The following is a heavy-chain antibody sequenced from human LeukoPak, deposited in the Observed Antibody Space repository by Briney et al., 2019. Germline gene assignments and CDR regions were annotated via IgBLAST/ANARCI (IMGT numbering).Heavy chain of an antibody. D-gene: IGHD2/OR15-2a*01. CDR1: GDSISSGYY. CDR2: MYYSGST. CDR3: ARSYSTTSVLPDYFFDY. V-gene: IGHV4-38-2*01. Sequence: SETLSLTCAVSGDSISSGYYWGWIRQPPGKGLEWIGSMYYSGSTYYNPSLKSRVSISVDTSKNQFSPKLSSVTAADTAVYYCARSYSTTSVLPDYFFDYWGQGTLVTVSS. J-gene: IGHJ4*02.